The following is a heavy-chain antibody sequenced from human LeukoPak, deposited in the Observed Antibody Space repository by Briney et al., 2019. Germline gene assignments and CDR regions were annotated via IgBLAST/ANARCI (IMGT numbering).Heavy chain of an antibody. CDR3: ARELVEMAAGYFDS. V-gene: IGHV3-48*03. CDR2: ISSTVNTI. D-gene: IGHD5-24*01. CDR1: GFIFSSSE. Sequence: GGSLRLSCAASGFIFSSSEINWVRQAPGTGLEWISYISSTVNTIYYADSVKGRFTISRDNAKNSLYLQMNSLRAEDTAVYYCARELVEMAAGYFDSWGQGTLVTVSS. J-gene: IGHJ4*02.